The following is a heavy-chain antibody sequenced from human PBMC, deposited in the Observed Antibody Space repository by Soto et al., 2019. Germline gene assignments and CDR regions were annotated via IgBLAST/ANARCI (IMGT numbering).Heavy chain of an antibody. CDR2: INSDGSST. Sequence: EVQLVESGGGLVQPGGSLRLSCAASGFTFSSYWMHWVRQAPGKGLVWVSLINSDGSSTSYADSVKGRFTISRDNAKNTLYLQINSLRAEDTAVYYCVRTSLVVAAATREDYWGQGTLVTVSS. D-gene: IGHD2-15*01. CDR1: GFTFSSYW. CDR3: VRTSLVVAAATREDY. V-gene: IGHV3-74*01. J-gene: IGHJ4*02.